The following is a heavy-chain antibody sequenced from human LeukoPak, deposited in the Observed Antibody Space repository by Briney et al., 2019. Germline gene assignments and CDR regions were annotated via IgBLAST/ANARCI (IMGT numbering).Heavy chain of an antibody. J-gene: IGHJ4*02. CDR2: IIPIFGTA. CDR3: ARGTMVRGVIEAVDY. D-gene: IGHD3-10*01. V-gene: IGHV1-69*13. Sequence: SVKVSCKASGGTFSSYAISWVRQAPGQGLEWMGGIIPIFGTANYAQKFQGRVTITADESTSTAYMELSSLRSEDTAVYYCARGTMVRGVIEAVDYWGQGTLVTVTS. CDR1: GGTFSSYA.